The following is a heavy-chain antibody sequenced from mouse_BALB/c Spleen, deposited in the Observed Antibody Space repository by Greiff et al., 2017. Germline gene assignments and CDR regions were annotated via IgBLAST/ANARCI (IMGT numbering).Heavy chain of an antibody. CDR3: AAYDYDGAWFAY. Sequence: VQLQQSGPDLVKPSQSLSLTCTVTGYSITSGYSWHWIRQFPGNKLEWMGYIHYSGSTNYNPSLKSRISITRDTSKNQFFLQLNSVTTEDTATYYCAAYDYDGAWFAYWGQGTLVTVSA. J-gene: IGHJ3*01. D-gene: IGHD2-4*01. V-gene: IGHV3-1*02. CDR1: GYSITSGYS. CDR2: IHYSGST.